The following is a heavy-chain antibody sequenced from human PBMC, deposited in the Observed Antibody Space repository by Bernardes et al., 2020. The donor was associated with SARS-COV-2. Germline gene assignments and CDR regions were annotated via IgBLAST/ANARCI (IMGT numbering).Heavy chain of an antibody. CDR1: GDSLSNGAYP. CDR3: ARDGGIGGWIGP. V-gene: IGHV4-30-2*06. J-gene: IGHJ5*02. Sequence: SETLSLTCSVSGDSLSNGAYPWAWLRQSPGKGLEWIGYIFHAGNTYYSPSLKNRVTMSVDNSKNEFSLQLASVTAADTAVYYCARDGGIGGWIGPWGPGIQISVSS. D-gene: IGHD3-10*01. CDR2: IFHAGNT.